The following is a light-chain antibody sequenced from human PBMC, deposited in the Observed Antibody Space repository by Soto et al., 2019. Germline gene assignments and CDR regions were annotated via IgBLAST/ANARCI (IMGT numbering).Light chain of an antibody. CDR2: GAS. V-gene: IGKV3-20*01. Sequence: EIVLTQSPGTLSLSPGERATLSCRASQSVSSSYLAWYQQKPGRAPRLLIDGASSRATGIPDRFSGSGSGTDFTLTISRLKPEDLAVYYCQQYGSLVTFGQGTK. J-gene: IGKJ1*01. CDR3: QQYGSLVT. CDR1: QSVSSSY.